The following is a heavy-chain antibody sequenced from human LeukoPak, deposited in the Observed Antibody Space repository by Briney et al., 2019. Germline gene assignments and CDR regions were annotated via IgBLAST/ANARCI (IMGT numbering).Heavy chain of an antibody. CDR1: GFTFSSYA. V-gene: IGHV3-21*01. D-gene: IGHD3-10*01. CDR3: ARVAMTSGGDRGYFYFYYMDV. CDR2: MSTTGKYI. Sequence: GGSLRLSCAASGFTFSSYAMHWVRQAQGKGLEWVASMSTTGKYIYYADSVKGRFTISRDNAKNSQFLQMDSMRVEDTAVYYCARVAMTSGGDRGYFYFYYMDVWGKGTMVTVSS. J-gene: IGHJ6*03.